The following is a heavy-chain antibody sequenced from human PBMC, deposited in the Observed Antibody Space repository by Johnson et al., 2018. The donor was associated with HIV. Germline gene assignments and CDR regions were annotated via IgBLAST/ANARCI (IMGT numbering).Heavy chain of an antibody. Sequence: VQVVESGGGVVRPGGSLRLSCGASGFTFDDYGMSWVRQVPGKGLEWVGRIKSKSDGGTTDYTAPVKGRFTISRDDSKNTLFLQMNSLRAEDTAVYYCAKEREYGLAWGWAFDIWGQGTVVTGSS. D-gene: IGHD6-19*01. CDR3: AKEREYGLAWGWAFDI. V-gene: IGHV3-15*01. CDR1: GFTFDDYG. J-gene: IGHJ3*02. CDR2: IKSKSDGGTT.